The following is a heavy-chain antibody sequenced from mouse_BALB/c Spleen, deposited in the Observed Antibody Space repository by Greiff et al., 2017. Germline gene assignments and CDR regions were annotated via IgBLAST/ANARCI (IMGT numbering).Heavy chain of an antibody. D-gene: IGHD1-1*01. Sequence: EVMLVESGPSLVKPSQTLSLTCSVTGDSITSGYWNWIRKFPGNKLEYMGYISYSGSTYYNPSLKSRISITRDTSKNQYYLQLNSVTTEDTATYYCARYPHYYYGSSLRYFDVWGAGTTVTVSS. CDR3: ARYPHYYYGSSLRYFDV. J-gene: IGHJ1*01. V-gene: IGHV3-8*02. CDR1: GDSITSGY. CDR2: ISYSGST.